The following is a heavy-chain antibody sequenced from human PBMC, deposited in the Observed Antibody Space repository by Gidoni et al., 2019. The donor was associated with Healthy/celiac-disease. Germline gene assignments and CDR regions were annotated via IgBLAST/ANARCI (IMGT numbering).Heavy chain of an antibody. V-gene: IGHV7-4-1*02. CDR2: INTNTGKP. D-gene: IGHD3-22*01. CDR1: GYTFTSYA. J-gene: IGHJ5*02. Sequence: QVQLVQSGSELKKPGASVKVSCKASGYTFTSYAMNWVRQAPGQGLEWMGWINTNTGKPTYAQGFTGRFVFSLDTSVSTAYLQISSLKAEDTAVYYCARDLDLSGYYYDSSGYYNPWGQGTLVTVSS. CDR3: ARDLDLSGYYYDSSGYYNP.